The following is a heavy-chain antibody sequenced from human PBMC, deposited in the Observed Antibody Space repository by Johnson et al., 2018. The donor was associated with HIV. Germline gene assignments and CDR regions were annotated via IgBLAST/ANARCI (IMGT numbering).Heavy chain of an antibody. V-gene: IGHV3-9*01. Sequence: EVQLVESGGGWVQPGRSLRVSCAASGFTFDEYVIHWVRQAPGKGLEWVSGISWKSGNTGYADSVKGRFTIYRDNAKNSLYLQMNSLRPEDTAVYYCAKTPGDDWYYSEGSDAFDVWGQGTLVTVSP. CDR2: ISWKSGNT. CDR3: AKTPGDDWYYSEGSDAFDV. J-gene: IGHJ3*01. CDR1: GFTFDEYV. D-gene: IGHD2-21*02.